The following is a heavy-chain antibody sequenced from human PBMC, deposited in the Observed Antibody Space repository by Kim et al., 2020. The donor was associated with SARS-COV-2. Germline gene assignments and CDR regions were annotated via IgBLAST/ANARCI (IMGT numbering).Heavy chain of an antibody. CDR3: ASIWFGELLFDY. CDR1: GFTFSSYE. Sequence: GGSLRLSCAASGFTFSSYEMNWVRQAPGKGLEWVSYISSSGSTIYYADSVKGRFTISRDNAKNSLYLQMNSLRAEDTAVYYCASIWFGELLFDYWGQGTLVTVSS. D-gene: IGHD3-10*01. J-gene: IGHJ4*02. CDR2: ISSSGSTI. V-gene: IGHV3-48*03.